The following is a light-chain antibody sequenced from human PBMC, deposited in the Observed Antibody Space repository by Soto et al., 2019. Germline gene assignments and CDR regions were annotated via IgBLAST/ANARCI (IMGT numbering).Light chain of an antibody. Sequence: ENVLTQSPASLSVSPGERATLSCRASQRVSTYLAWYQQKPGQAPRLLIYDTSKRATGIPARFSGSGSGTDFTLTISSLEPEDFAVYYCQQRDNWPITFGQGTRLEIK. J-gene: IGKJ5*01. CDR3: QQRDNWPIT. V-gene: IGKV3-11*01. CDR1: QRVSTY. CDR2: DTS.